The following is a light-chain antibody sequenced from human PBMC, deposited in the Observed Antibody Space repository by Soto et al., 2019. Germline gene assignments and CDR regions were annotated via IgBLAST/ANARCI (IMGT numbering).Light chain of an antibody. CDR2: WAS. V-gene: IGKV4-1*01. J-gene: IGKJ2*01. CDR1: QSVLYSSNNKNY. CDR3: QQYYSPLMYT. Sequence: DIVMTQSPDSLAVSLGERATINCKSSQSVLYSSNNKNYLAWYQQKPGQPPKLPIYWASTRGSGVPDRFSGSGSGKDFPLTISSLQAEYVAVYYCQQYYSPLMYTFGQGTKLEIK.